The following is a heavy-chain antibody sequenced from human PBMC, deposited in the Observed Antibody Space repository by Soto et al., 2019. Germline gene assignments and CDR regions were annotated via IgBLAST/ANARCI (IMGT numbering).Heavy chain of an antibody. V-gene: IGHV4-59*01. CDR1: CGSIIGSY. D-gene: IGHD6-19*01. CDR2: VYYTGST. Sequence: SETLSLTCSASCGSIIGSYWSWIRQSPGKGLEWLGYVYYTGSTNYSPSLRSRVSISVDTSKNEFSLRLSSVTAADTAVYFCARGVAVPGAHIDYWGQGTQVTVSS. CDR3: ARGVAVPGAHIDY. J-gene: IGHJ4*02.